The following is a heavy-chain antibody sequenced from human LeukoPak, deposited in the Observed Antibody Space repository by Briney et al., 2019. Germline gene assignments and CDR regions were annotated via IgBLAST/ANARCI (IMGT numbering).Heavy chain of an antibody. J-gene: IGHJ3*02. V-gene: IGHV5-51*01. CDR1: GYSFTNYW. CDR2: IYPGDSDT. D-gene: IGHD6-19*01. CDR3: ARQKNSGWYRSLVFGI. Sequence: GESLKISCKGYGYSFTNYWIGWVRQMPGKGLEWMGIIYPGDSDTRYSPSLQGQVSISVDKSINTAYLQWRSLKASDTAMYYCARQKNSGWYRSLVFGIWGQGTKVTVSS.